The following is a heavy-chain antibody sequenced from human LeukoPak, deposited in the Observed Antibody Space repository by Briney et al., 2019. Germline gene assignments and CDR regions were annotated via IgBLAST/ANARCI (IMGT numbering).Heavy chain of an antibody. Sequence: GGSLRLSCAASGFTFSSYGMSWVRQAPGKGLEWVSGINWNGGSTGYADSVKGRFTISRDNAKNSLYLQMNSLRAEDTALYYCARDPSYYDSSGRIFDYWGQGTLVTVSS. CDR3: ARDPSYYDSSGRIFDY. J-gene: IGHJ4*02. D-gene: IGHD3-22*01. CDR1: GFTFSSYG. CDR2: INWNGGST. V-gene: IGHV3-20*04.